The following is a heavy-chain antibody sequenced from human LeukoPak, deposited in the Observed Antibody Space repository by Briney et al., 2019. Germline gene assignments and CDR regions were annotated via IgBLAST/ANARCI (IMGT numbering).Heavy chain of an antibody. D-gene: IGHD3-22*01. CDR2: IYSGGRT. CDR1: GFTVSSNY. Sequence: GGSLRLSCAASGFTVSSNYMSWVRQAPGKGLEWVSVIYSGGRTYYADSVKGRFTISRDNSKNTLYLQISSLRAEDTAVYYCARGGSGYYPIDYWGQGTLVTVSS. V-gene: IGHV3-53*01. CDR3: ARGGSGYYPIDY. J-gene: IGHJ4*02.